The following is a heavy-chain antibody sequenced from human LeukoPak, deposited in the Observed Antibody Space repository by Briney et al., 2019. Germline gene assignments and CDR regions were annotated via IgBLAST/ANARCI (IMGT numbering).Heavy chain of an antibody. CDR2: INHSGST. J-gene: IGHJ6*02. D-gene: IGHD3-3*01. CDR1: GGSFSGYY. V-gene: IGHV4-34*01. CDR3: AGDRRDFGVVIIDYYYGMDV. Sequence: SETLSLTCAVYGGSFSGYYWSWIRQPPGKGLEWIGEINHSGSTNYSPSLKSRVTISVDTSKNQFSLKLSSVTAADTAVYYCAGDRRDFGVVIIDYYYGMDVWGQGTTVTVSS.